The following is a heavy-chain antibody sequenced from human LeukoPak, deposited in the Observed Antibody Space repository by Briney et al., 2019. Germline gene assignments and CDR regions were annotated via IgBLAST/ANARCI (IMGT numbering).Heavy chain of an antibody. J-gene: IGHJ4*02. CDR1: GFTLSSYG. D-gene: IGHD3-3*01. V-gene: IGHV3-30-3*01. Sequence: PGGSLRLSCAASGFTLSSYGLHWFRQAPGKGLEWVAVISSDGSSKSYADSVKGRFTSSRDNSKNTLYLQMNSLRAEDTAVYYCARDLSGYYSADYWGQGTLVTVSS. CDR3: ARDLSGYYSADY. CDR2: ISSDGSSK.